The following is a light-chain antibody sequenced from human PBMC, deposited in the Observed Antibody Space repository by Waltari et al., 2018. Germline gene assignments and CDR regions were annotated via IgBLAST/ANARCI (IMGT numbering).Light chain of an antibody. CDR2: EVS. CDR1: QSLVHSNGNTY. J-gene: IGKJ1*01. CDR3: GQGTHWPPWT. Sequence: DVVMTQSPLSLPITPGQPASISCRSSQSLVHSNGNTYLSWYQQKPGQPPRLLIYEVSNRDSWVPDRFSGSGAGTDFTLKISRVEAEDVGVYYCGQGTHWPPWTFGQGTKVEIK. V-gene: IGKV2-30*02.